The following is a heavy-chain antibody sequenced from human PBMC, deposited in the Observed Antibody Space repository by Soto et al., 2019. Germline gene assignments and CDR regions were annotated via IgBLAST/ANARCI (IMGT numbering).Heavy chain of an antibody. Sequence: SETLSLTCRLSGGSITGAYYWNWIRQHPGKGLEWIGSIHYRGSTYYNPSLKTRITISLDRSNNQFSLNLSSVAAADTAVYYCARVRDSFGLDVWGQGTTVTVSS. D-gene: IGHD2-15*01. CDR1: GGSITGAYY. J-gene: IGHJ6*02. V-gene: IGHV4-31*03. CDR2: IHYRGST. CDR3: ARVRDSFGLDV.